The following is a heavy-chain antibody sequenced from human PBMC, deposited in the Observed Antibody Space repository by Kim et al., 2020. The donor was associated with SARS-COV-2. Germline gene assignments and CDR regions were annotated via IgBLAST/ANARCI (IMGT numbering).Heavy chain of an antibody. D-gene: IGHD7-27*01. CDR3: AKEQYGTRWGSFDS. CDR1: GFPFDGFC. CDR2: ISKDGRRT. V-gene: IGHV3-43*01. J-gene: IGHJ4*02. Sequence: GGSLRLSCAASGFPFDGFCMPWVRQVPGRGLEWVSIISKDGRRTFYSDSVKGRFTISRDNRKNSLYLQMNSLTPEDTAVYYCAKEQYGTRWGSFDSWSQG.